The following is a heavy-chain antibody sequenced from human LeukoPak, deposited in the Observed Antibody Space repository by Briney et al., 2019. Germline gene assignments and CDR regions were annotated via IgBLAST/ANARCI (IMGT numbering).Heavy chain of an antibody. CDR2: INSDGSST. CDR3: ARDEGATEFDY. J-gene: IGHJ4*02. D-gene: IGHD1-26*01. V-gene: IGHV3-74*01. CDR1: GFTFSSYS. Sequence: GGSLRLSCAASGFTFSSYSMNWVRQAPGKGLVWVSRINSDGSSTSYVDSVKGRFTISRDNAKNTLYLQMNSLRAEDTAVYYCARDEGATEFDYWGQGTLVTVSS.